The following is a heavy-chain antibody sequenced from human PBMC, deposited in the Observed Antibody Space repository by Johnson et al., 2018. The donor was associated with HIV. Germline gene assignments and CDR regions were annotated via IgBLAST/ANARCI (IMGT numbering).Heavy chain of an antibody. D-gene: IGHD4-23*01. CDR2: IWYDGSNK. CDR3: ARSSTVVTPHDI. V-gene: IGHV3-30*19. CDR1: GFTFSSYG. J-gene: IGHJ3*02. Sequence: QVQLVESGGGVVQPGRSLRLSCAASGFTFSSYGMHWVRQAPGKGLEWVAVIWYDGSNKYYADSVKGRFTISRDNSKNTLYLQMNSLRAEDTAVYYCARSSTVVTPHDIWGQGTMFTVSS.